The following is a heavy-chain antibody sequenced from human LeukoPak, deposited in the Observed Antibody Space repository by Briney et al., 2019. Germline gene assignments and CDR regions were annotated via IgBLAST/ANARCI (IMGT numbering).Heavy chain of an antibody. J-gene: IGHJ4*02. D-gene: IGHD5-24*01. CDR3: ARGPRDGYNSYYFDY. CDR1: GYTFTGYY. CDR2: INPSGGST. Sequence: ASVKVSCKASGYTFTGYYMHWARQAPGQGLEWMGIINPSGGSTSYAQKFQGRVTMTRDTSTSTVYMELSSLRSEDTAVYYCARGPRDGYNSYYFDYWGQGTLVTVSS. V-gene: IGHV1-46*01.